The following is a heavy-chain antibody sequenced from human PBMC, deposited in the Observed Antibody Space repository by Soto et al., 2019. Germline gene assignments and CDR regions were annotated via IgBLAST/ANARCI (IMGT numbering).Heavy chain of an antibody. V-gene: IGHV3-23*01. CDR2: ISGSGGST. D-gene: IGHD6-6*01. CDR1: GFTFSSYA. CDR3: AKDITALRYRAARPAGGDY. Sequence: GGSLRLSCAASGFTFSSYAMSWVRQAPGKGLEWVSAISGSGGSTYYADSVKGRFTISRDNSKNTLYLQMNSLRAEDTAVYYCAKDITALRYRAARPAGGDYWGQGTLVTVSS. J-gene: IGHJ4*02.